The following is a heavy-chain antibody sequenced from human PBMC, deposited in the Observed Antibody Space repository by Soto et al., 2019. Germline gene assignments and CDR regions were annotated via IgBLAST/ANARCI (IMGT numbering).Heavy chain of an antibody. CDR2: ISGSGGST. CDR1: GFTFSSYA. D-gene: IGHD6-19*01. CDR3: AKDRSRLGSGWSMGYYFDY. V-gene: IGHV3-23*01. Sequence: GGSLRLSCAASGFTFSSYAMSWVRQAPGKGLEWVSAISGSGGSTYYADSVKGRFTISRDNSKNTLYLQMNSLRAEDTAVYYCAKDRSRLGSGWSMGYYFDYWGQGTLVTVSS. J-gene: IGHJ4*02.